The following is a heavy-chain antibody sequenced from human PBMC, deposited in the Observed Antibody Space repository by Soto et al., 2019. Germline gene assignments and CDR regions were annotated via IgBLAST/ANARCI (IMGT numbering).Heavy chain of an antibody. Sequence: SVKVSCKASGFTFTSSAVQWVRQARGQRLEWIGWIVVGSGNTNYAQKFQERVTITRDMSTSTAYMELSSLRAEDTAVYFCAKDRLPPGQFDSWGQGILVTVSS. V-gene: IGHV1-58*01. D-gene: IGHD2-21*01. CDR2: IVVGSGNT. CDR3: AKDRLPPGQFDS. J-gene: IGHJ4*02. CDR1: GFTFTSSA.